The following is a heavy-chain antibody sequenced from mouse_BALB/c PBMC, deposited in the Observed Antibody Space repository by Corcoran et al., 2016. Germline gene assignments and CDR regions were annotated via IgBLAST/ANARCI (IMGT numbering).Heavy chain of an antibody. D-gene: IGHD1-1*01. CDR1: GYTFTDYN. V-gene: IGHV1S29*02. CDR2: IYPYNGGT. J-gene: IGHJ1*01. Sequence: EVQLQQSGPELVKPGASVKISCKASGYTFTDYNMHWVKQSHGKSLEWIGYIYPYNGGTGYNQKFKSKATLTVDNSSSTAYMELRSLTSEDSAVYYCAREDYYGYGYFDVCGAGTTVTVSS. CDR3: AREDYYGYGYFDV.